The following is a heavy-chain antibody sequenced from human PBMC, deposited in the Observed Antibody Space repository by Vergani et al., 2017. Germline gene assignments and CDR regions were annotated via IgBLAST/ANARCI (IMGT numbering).Heavy chain of an antibody. D-gene: IGHD2-21*01. Sequence: EVMLVQSGAEVKTPGESLKISCKYSESSFISNEIAWVRQMSGKGLQWMGNINPIDSKIAYSPSFQGQAILSRDKSRTTSYLQWRSLKASDTAIYYCTRHVPCGDSACLHFAHWGRETQVTVSS. J-gene: IGHJ4*02. V-gene: IGHV5-51*01. CDR2: INPIDSKI. CDR3: TRHVPCGDSACLHFAH. CDR1: ESSFISNE.